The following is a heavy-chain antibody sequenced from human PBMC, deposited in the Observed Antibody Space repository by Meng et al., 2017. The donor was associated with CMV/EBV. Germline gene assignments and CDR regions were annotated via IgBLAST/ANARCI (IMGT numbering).Heavy chain of an antibody. CDR3: ARDARIAARRGDY. D-gene: IGHD6-6*01. J-gene: IGHJ4*02. Sequence: CEASGYTFTGYYMHWVRQAPGQGLEWMGWINPNSGGTNYAQKFQGRVTMTRDTSISTAYMELSRLRSDDTAVYYCARDARIAARRGDYWGQGTLVTVSS. CDR2: INPNSGGT. CDR1: GYTFTGYY. V-gene: IGHV1-2*02.